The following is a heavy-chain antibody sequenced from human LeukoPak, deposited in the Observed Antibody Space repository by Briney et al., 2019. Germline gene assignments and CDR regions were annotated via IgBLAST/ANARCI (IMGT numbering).Heavy chain of an antibody. J-gene: IGHJ4*02. D-gene: IGHD3-10*01. V-gene: IGHV1-2*06. CDR1: GYTFTGYY. CDR2: INPNSGDT. CDR3: ASSMVRGVIAY. Sequence: ASVKVSCKASGYTFTGYYMHWVRQAPGQGLEWMGRINPNSGDTNYAQKFQGRVTMTRDTSISTAYMELSRLRSDDTAVYYCASSMVRGVIAYWGQGTLVSVSS.